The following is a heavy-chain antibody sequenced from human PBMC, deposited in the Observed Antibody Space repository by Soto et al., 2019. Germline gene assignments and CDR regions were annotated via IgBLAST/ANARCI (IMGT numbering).Heavy chain of an antibody. CDR3: ARASGVVVTAILDY. J-gene: IGHJ4*02. D-gene: IGHD2-21*02. V-gene: IGHV1-18*01. CDR2: ISAYNGNT. Sequence: ASVKVSCKASGYTFTSYGISWVRQAPGQGLEWMGWISAYNGNTNYAQKLQGRVTMTTDTSTSTAYMELRSLRSDDTAVYYCARASGVVVTAILDYWGQGTLVTVSS. CDR1: GYTFTSYG.